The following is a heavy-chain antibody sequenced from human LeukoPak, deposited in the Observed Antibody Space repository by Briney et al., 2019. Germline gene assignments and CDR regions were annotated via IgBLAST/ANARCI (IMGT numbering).Heavy chain of an antibody. CDR1: GFSFSSYA. CDR2: ISYEGSNK. D-gene: IGHD6-13*01. V-gene: IGHV3-30-3*02. CDR3: ANEGIAAAGTNSVF. Sequence: PGGSLRLSCAASGFSFSSYAMHWVRQAPGKGLEWVAVISYEGSNKYYADSVKGRFTISRDNSKNTLYLQMNSLRAEDTAVYYCANEGIAAAGTNSVFWGQGTLVTVSS. J-gene: IGHJ4*02.